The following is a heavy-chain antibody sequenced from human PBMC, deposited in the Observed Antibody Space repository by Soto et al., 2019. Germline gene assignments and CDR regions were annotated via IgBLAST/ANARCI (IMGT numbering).Heavy chain of an antibody. D-gene: IGHD3-3*01. CDR1: GYTFTSYG. J-gene: IGHJ5*02. Sequence: GASVKVSCKASGYTFTSYGISWVRQAPGQGLEWMGWISAYNGNTNYAQKLQGRVTMTTDTSTSTAYMELRSLRSDDTALYYFARVGITIFGVVIPRLFDPWGQGTLVTVSS. V-gene: IGHV1-18*01. CDR3: ARVGITIFGVVIPRLFDP. CDR2: ISAYNGNT.